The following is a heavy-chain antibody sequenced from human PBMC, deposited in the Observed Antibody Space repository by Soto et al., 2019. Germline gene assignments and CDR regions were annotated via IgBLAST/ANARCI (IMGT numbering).Heavy chain of an antibody. CDR1: GFTFTSAL. D-gene: IGHD4-17*01. CDR3: IAGSTGGDY. CDR2: VKSKTDGGKP. Sequence: EVQLVESRGGLVKPGGSLRLSCAASGFTFTSALMTWVRQAPGKGLEWVGRVKSKTDGGKPDYAAPVKGRFTISRYDSEKTPHRQMNSFNTKDTAINYWIAGSTGGDYWGPATVVTAPS. J-gene: IGHJ4*02. V-gene: IGHV3-15*01.